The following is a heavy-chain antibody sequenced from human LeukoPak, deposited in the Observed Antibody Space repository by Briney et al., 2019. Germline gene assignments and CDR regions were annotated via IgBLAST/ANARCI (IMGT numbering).Heavy chain of an antibody. V-gene: IGHV3-23*01. D-gene: IGHD3-16*02. CDR2: ISGSGGST. Sequence: GGSLRLSCEVSGFSFSNFAMSWVRQAAGKGLEWVSAISGSGGSTYYAVSVQGRLTISRDNSNNTLYLQMNSLRADDTALYFWAKDAIGQYRPYYFDHWGQGTLVPVSS. CDR1: GFSFSNFA. CDR3: AKDAIGQYRPYYFDH. J-gene: IGHJ4*02.